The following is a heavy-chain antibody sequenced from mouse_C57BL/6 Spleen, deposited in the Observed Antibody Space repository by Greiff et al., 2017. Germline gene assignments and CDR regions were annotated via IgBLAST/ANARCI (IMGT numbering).Heavy chain of an antibody. V-gene: IGHV1-22*01. D-gene: IGHD2-1*01. J-gene: IGHJ3*01. Sequence: VQLQQPGAELVRPGSSVKMSCKASGYTFTDYNMHWVKQSHGKSLEWIGYINPNNGGTSYNQKFKGKATLTVNKSSSTAYMELRSLTSEDSAVYYCAGGNYPFAYWGQGTLVTVSA. CDR2: INPNNGGT. CDR1: GYTFTDYN. CDR3: AGGNYPFAY.